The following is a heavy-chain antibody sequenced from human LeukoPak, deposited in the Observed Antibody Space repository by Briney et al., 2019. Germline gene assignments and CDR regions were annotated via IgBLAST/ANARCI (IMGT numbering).Heavy chain of an antibody. CDR3: ARTSLDYYGSGSYTPGDY. CDR1: GGSISSGDYY. Sequence: TLSLTCTVSGGSISSGDYYWSWIRQPPGKALEWLARIDWDDDKYYSTSLKTRLTISKDTSKNQVVLTMTNMDPVDTATYYCARTSLDYYGSGSYTPGDYWGQGTLVTVSS. D-gene: IGHD3-10*01. CDR2: IDWDDDK. V-gene: IGHV2-70*11. J-gene: IGHJ4*02.